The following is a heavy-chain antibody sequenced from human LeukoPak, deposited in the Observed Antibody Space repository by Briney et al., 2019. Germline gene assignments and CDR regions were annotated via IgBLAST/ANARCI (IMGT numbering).Heavy chain of an antibody. D-gene: IGHD2-15*01. CDR2: INDDSSDK. J-gene: IGHJ4*02. V-gene: IGHV3-21*05. CDR3: ARDTLQPGLIDS. CDR1: GFTFSLYA. Sequence: SGGSLRLSCAASGFTFSLYAMNWVRQAPGKGLEWVSYINDDSSDKHYAGSVRGRFTISRDDARKTLYLQLSSLRVEDTAVYYCARDTLQPGLIDSWGQGTLVTVSS.